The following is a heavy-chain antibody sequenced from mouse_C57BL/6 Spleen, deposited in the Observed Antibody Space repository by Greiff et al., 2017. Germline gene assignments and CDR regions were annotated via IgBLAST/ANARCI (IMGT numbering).Heavy chain of an antibody. Sequence: QVHVKQSGAELARPGASVKLSCKASGYTFTSYGISWVKQRTGQGLEWIGEIYPRSGNTYYNEKFKGKATLTADKSSSTAYMELRSLTSEDSAVYFCARESNYYGSSEGYFDVWGTGTTVTVSS. CDR1: GYTFTSYG. V-gene: IGHV1-81*01. J-gene: IGHJ1*03. D-gene: IGHD1-1*01. CDR3: ARESNYYGSSEGYFDV. CDR2: IYPRSGNT.